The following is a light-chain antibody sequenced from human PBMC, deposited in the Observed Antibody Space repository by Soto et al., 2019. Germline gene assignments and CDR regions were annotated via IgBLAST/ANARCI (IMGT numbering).Light chain of an antibody. V-gene: IGLV2-14*01. Sequence: QSALTQPASVSGSPGQSITISCTGTSSDVGGYNYVSWYQQHPGKAPKLMIYEVSNRPSGVSNRFSGSKSGNTASLTISGLQAEDEADYYCSSYTSRVFGGGTTLTVL. CDR3: SSYTSRV. J-gene: IGLJ3*02. CDR1: SSDVGGYNY. CDR2: EVS.